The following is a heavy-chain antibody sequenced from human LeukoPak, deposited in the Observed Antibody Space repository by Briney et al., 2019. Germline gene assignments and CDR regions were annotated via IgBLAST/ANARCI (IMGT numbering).Heavy chain of an antibody. Sequence: GGSLRLSCAASGYTFSSYAMHWVRQAPGKGLEWVSAISGSGGSTYYADSVKGRFTISRDNSKNTLYLQMNSLRAEDTAVYYCAKTRRVGYCSGGSCYGTFDYWGQGTLVTVSS. CDR3: AKTRRVGYCSGGSCYGTFDY. CDR2: ISGSGGST. CDR1: GYTFSSYA. V-gene: IGHV3-23*01. D-gene: IGHD2-15*01. J-gene: IGHJ4*02.